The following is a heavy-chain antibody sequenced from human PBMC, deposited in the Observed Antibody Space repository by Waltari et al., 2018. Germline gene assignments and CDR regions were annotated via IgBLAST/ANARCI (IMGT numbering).Heavy chain of an antibody. CDR2: ISHTGST. D-gene: IGHD3-10*01. J-gene: IGHJ5*02. Sequence: QLQLRESGSGLVKPSQTLSLTCDVSGGSVSSGRSSWSWIRQPPGKALEWIGDISHTGSTSYNPSLRSRVTLSMDRSNNRFSLSLSSVTAADTAVYYCAREGGSGSYVNEEGFLDLWAQGTLITVSS. CDR3: AREGGSGSYVNEEGFLDL. V-gene: IGHV4-30-2*01. CDR1: GGSVSSGRSS.